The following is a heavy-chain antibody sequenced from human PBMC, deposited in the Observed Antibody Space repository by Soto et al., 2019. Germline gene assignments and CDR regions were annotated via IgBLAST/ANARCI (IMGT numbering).Heavy chain of an antibody. Sequence: QVQLQESGPRLVKPSGALSLTCGVSGGTVASSHWWSWFRKSTSRGLEWIGNVYHTVDTNFNPSLQSRVTFSVDKSKSQFSLRLTLLTAADTAVYFCAREIVTAGGNNFFDPWGPGTLVTVSA. CDR1: GGTVASSHW. CDR3: AREIVTAGGNNFFDP. CDR2: VYHTVDT. V-gene: IGHV4-4*02. D-gene: IGHD2-21*02. J-gene: IGHJ5*02.